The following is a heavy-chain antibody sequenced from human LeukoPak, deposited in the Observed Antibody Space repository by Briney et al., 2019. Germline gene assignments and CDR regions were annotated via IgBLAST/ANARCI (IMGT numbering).Heavy chain of an antibody. V-gene: IGHV3-21*06. J-gene: IGHJ4*02. CDR2: IVSSGGYM. CDR1: GFTFNTYS. Sequence: PGGSLRLSCEASGFTFNTYSMNWAGQAPGRGLEGLSSIVSSGGYMFYADSVKGRFIISRDNAKDSLYLQMNSLRVEDTAVYYCLRGDRRDYWGQGTLVTVSS. CDR3: LRGDRRDY.